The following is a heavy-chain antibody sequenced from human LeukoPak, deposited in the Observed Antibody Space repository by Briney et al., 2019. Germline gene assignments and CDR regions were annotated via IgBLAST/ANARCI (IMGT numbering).Heavy chain of an antibody. J-gene: IGHJ6*02. Sequence: GGSLRLSCAASAFPFSSYGMHWVRQAPGKGLEWVAVIWHDGSHKYYADSVTGRFTISRDNSKNTPYLQMNSLRAEDTAVYYCAKDLDTGRYYYYGMDVWGQGTTVTVSS. CDR2: IWHDGSHK. D-gene: IGHD2-2*02. CDR3: AKDLDTGRYYYYGMDV. CDR1: AFPFSSYG. V-gene: IGHV3-33*06.